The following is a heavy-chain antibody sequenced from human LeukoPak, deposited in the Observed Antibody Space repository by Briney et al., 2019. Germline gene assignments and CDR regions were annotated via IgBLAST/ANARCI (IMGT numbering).Heavy chain of an antibody. CDR3: ARSIKDIAVAGRGYYFDY. V-gene: IGHV4-34*01. Sequence: SETLSLTCAVYGGSFSGYYWSWLRQPPGKGLEWIGEINHSGSTNYNPSLKSRVTISVDTSKNQFSLKLSSVTAADTAVYYCARSIKDIAVAGRGYYFDYWGQGTLVTVSS. J-gene: IGHJ4*02. CDR1: GGSFSGYY. CDR2: INHSGST. D-gene: IGHD6-19*01.